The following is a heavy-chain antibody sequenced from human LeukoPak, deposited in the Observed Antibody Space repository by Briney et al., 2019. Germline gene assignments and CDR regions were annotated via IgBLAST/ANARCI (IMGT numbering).Heavy chain of an antibody. D-gene: IGHD2-2*02. CDR3: ARGSASPAAIPFDM. Sequence: SETLSLTCTVSGGSISSYHWSWIRQPPGKGLEWIGYINYSGSTNYNPSLKSRVTISADTSKNQFSLKVSSVTTADTAVYYCARGSASPAAIPFDMWGQGTMVTVSS. V-gene: IGHV4-59*01. CDR2: INYSGST. CDR1: GGSISSYH. J-gene: IGHJ3*02.